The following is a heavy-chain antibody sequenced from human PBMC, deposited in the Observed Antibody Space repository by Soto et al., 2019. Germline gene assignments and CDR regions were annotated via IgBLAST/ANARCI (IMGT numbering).Heavy chain of an antibody. J-gene: IGHJ5*02. Sequence: SLTCTVSGGSISSSSYYWGWIRQPPGKGLEWIGSIYYSGSTYYNPSLKSRVTISVDTSKNQFSLKLSSVTAADTAVYYCARRAAYCGGDCYNNWFGHRGQGTLVT. V-gene: IGHV4-39*01. CDR1: GGSISSSSYY. D-gene: IGHD2-21*02. CDR3: ARRAAYCGGDCYNNWFGH. CDR2: IYYSGST.